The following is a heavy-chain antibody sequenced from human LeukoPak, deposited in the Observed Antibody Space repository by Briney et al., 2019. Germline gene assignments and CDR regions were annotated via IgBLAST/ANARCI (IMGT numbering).Heavy chain of an antibody. J-gene: IGHJ4*02. CDR3: ARSYYYDSSGYFPGDY. Sequence: ASVKVSCKASGYTFTGYYMHWVRQAPGQGLEWMGWINPNSGGTNYAQKLQGRVTMTRDTSISTAYMELSRLRSDDTAVYYCARSYYYDSSGYFPGDYWGQGTLVTVSS. D-gene: IGHD3-22*01. CDR1: GYTFTGYY. CDR2: INPNSGGT. V-gene: IGHV1-2*02.